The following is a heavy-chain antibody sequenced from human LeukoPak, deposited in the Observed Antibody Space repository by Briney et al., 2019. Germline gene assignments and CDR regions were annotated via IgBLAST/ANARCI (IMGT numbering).Heavy chain of an antibody. Sequence: GSSVKVSCKASGGTFSSYAISWVRQAPGQGLEWMGGIIPIFGTANYAQKFQGRVTITTDESTSTAYMELSSLSSEDTAVYYCTTYYYDSSGYSNWFDPWGQGTLVTVSS. CDR1: GGTFSSYA. J-gene: IGHJ5*02. CDR2: IIPIFGTA. D-gene: IGHD3-22*01. V-gene: IGHV1-69*05. CDR3: TTYYYDSSGYSNWFDP.